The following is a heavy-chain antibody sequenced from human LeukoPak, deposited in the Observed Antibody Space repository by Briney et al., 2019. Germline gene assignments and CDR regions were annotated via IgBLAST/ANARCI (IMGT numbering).Heavy chain of an antibody. V-gene: IGHV3-23*01. J-gene: IGHJ4*02. CDR3: ARARWYPLPDC. Sequence: PGGSLRLSSAASGFTFSDSAMTWVRQAPGKRLEWVLLISGSGVSTYYADSVKGRCTISRDNSKNTVFHQMNSLRTEDTAVYYCARARWYPLPDCWGQGTLVTVSS. CDR2: ISGSGVST. D-gene: IGHD6-13*01. CDR1: GFTFSDSA.